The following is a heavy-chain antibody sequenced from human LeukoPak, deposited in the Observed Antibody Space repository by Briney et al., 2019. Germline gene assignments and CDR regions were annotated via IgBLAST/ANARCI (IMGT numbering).Heavy chain of an antibody. D-gene: IGHD6-13*01. CDR1: GFTFNRYW. V-gene: IGHV3-9*01. Sequence: PGGSLRLSCAASGFTFNRYWMNWVRQAPGKGLEWVSGISWNSGSIGYADSVKGRFTISRDNAKNSLYLQMNSLRAEDTALYYCAKGAIAAAGHFDYWGQGTLVTVSS. J-gene: IGHJ4*02. CDR2: ISWNSGSI. CDR3: AKGAIAAAGHFDY.